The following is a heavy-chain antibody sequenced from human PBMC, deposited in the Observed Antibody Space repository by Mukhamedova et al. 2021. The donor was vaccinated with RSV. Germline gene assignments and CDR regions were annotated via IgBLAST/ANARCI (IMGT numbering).Heavy chain of an antibody. D-gene: IGHD5-12*01. CDR3: ARDQWRVATINYYYYGMDV. Sequence: GKGLEWIGYIYYSGSTNYNPSLKSRVTISVDTSKNQFSLKLSSVTAADTAVYYCARDQWRVATINYYYYGMDVWGQGTTVTVSS. CDR2: IYYSGST. V-gene: IGHV4-59*13. J-gene: IGHJ6*02.